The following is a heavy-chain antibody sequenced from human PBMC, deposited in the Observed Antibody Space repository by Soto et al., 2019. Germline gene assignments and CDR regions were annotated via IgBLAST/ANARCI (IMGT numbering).Heavy chain of an antibody. D-gene: IGHD4-17*01. CDR1: GITFSSYG. J-gene: IGHJ1*01. CDR3: ARDYYGGNSEGDFQH. CDR2: IWYDGSNK. Sequence: QVQLVESGGGVVQPGRSLRLSCAASGITFSSYGMHWVRQAPGKGLEWVAVIWYDGSNKYYADSVKGRFTISRDNSKNTLYLQMNSLRAEDTGVYYCARDYYGGNSEGDFQHWGQGTLVTVSS. V-gene: IGHV3-33*01.